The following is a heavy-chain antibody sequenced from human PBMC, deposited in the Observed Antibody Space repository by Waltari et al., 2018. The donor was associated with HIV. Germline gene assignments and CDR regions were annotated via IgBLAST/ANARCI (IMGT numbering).Heavy chain of an antibody. Sequence: QLQLQESGPGLVKPSETLSLTCTVSGGSISSSSYYWGWIRQPPGKGLEWIGSIYYSGSTYDNPSLKSRVTISVDTSKNQFSLKRSSVTAADTAVYYCARHVLELGGATHYGYGGQGTLVTVSS. J-gene: IGHJ4*02. CDR3: ARHVLELGGATHYGY. D-gene: IGHD1-26*01. CDR1: GGSISSSSYY. CDR2: IYYSGST. V-gene: IGHV4-39*01.